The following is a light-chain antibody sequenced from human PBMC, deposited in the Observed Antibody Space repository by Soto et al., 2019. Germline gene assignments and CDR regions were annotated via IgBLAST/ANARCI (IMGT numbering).Light chain of an antibody. CDR2: AAS. CDR3: QQATISQLT. Sequence: DIQMTQSPSSVSASVGDRVTITCRASQGISGWLAWYQQKPGKAPKLLIYAASTVETGVPSRFSGGRSGTDFTLTIYNLQPEDFATYYCQQATISQLTFGGGTKVEIK. J-gene: IGKJ4*01. CDR1: QGISGW. V-gene: IGKV1-12*01.